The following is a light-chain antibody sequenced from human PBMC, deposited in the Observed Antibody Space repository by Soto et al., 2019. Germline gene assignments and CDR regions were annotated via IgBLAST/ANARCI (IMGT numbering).Light chain of an antibody. J-gene: IGKJ5*01. CDR1: QSVTSTY. CDR3: QQYVSPPIT. CDR2: GAS. Sequence: EIVLTQSPGTLSLSPGERATRSCRASQSVTSTYLGWYQQKTGQALSLLIYGASSRATSIPDSFSGSGSGTDLTITISRLEREDFAVYYCQQYVSPPITFGPGKRLEIK. V-gene: IGKV3-20*01.